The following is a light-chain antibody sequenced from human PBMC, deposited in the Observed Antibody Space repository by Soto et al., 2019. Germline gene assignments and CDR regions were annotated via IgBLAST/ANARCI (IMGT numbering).Light chain of an antibody. CDR3: QQYDISPWT. J-gene: IGKJ1*01. V-gene: IGKV3-11*01. CDR1: QNIRSY. CDR2: DVS. Sequence: IVLTQSPVTLSLSPGERTTLSCRASQNIRSYLIWYQQKPGKAPRLLMYDVSNRDTGIPARFSGSGSGTDFTLSIIRLEPEDFAVYYCQQYDISPWTFGQGTKVDIK.